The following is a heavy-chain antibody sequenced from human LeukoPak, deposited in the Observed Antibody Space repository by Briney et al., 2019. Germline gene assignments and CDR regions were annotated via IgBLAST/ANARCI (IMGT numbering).Heavy chain of an antibody. J-gene: IGHJ4*02. D-gene: IGHD2-2*01. CDR1: GFTFSSYG. CDR2: ISYDGSDK. Sequence: PGRSLRLSCAASGFTFSSYGMHWVRQAPGKGLEWVAVISYDGSDKNYADSVKGRFTISRDNSNNRVYLQMNSLRAEDTAVYYCAKVPRYCSGTSCPDFDYWGQGTLVTVSS. CDR3: AKVPRYCSGTSCPDFDY. V-gene: IGHV3-30*18.